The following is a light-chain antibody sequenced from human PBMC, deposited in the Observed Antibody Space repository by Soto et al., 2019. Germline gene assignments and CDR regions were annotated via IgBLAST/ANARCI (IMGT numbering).Light chain of an antibody. Sequence: VVTQCPATLSLSPVEKATRSCRASQSVSSNLAWYQQKPGQAPRLLIYGASTRATGVPSRFSGSGSGTEFTLTISSLQPDDFATYCCQHYNSYSEAFGQGTKV. V-gene: IGKV3-15*01. CDR3: QHYNSYSEA. CDR1: QSVSSN. J-gene: IGKJ1*01. CDR2: GAS.